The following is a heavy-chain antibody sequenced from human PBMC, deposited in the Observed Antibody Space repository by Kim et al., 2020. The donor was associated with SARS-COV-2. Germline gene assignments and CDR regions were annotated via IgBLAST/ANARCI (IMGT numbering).Heavy chain of an antibody. Sequence: ASVKVSCKASGYTFTSYAMHWVRQAPGQRLEWMGWINAGNGNTKYSQKFQGRVTITRDTSASTAYMELSSLRSEDTAVYYCAREMVLWFRALGAFDIWGQGTMVTVSS. CDR3: AREMVLWFRALGAFDI. D-gene: IGHD3-10*01. CDR2: INAGNGNT. V-gene: IGHV1-3*01. J-gene: IGHJ3*02. CDR1: GYTFTSYA.